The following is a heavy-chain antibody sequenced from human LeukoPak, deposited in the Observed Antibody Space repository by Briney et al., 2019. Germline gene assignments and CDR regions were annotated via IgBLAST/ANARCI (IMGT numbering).Heavy chain of an antibody. J-gene: IGHJ5*02. CDR1: GSTFSSYA. V-gene: IGHV3-23*01. CDR2: ISGSGGSN. CDR3: AKDRQSIVVVPAAIQDNWFDP. Sequence: GGSLRPSCAASGSTFSSYAMSWVRQAPGKGLEWVSAISGSGGSNYYADSVKGRFTISRNNSKNTLYLQMNSLRAEDTAVYYCAKDRQSIVVVPAAIQDNWFDPWGQGTLVTVSS. D-gene: IGHD2-2*02.